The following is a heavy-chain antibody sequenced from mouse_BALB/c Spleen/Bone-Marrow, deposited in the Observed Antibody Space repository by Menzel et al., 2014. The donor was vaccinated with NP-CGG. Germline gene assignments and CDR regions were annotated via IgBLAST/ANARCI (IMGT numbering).Heavy chain of an antibody. J-gene: IGHJ2*01. CDR2: IYPGDGDT. CDR3: ARGFPFDY. CDR1: GYTSTSYW. V-gene: IGHV1-87*01. Sequence: QVQLQQSGAELARPGASVKLSCKASGYTSTSYWMQWVKQRPGQGLEWSGAIYPGDGDTRYTQKFKGKATLTADKSSSTAYKPLDSLASEDSAVYYCARGFPFDYWGQGTTVTVSS.